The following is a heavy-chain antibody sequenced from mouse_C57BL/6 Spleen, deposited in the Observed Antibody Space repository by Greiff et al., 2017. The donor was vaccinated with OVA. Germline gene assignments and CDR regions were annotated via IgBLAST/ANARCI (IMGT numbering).Heavy chain of an antibody. CDR3: ARYGIVRGYAMDY. CDR2: ISYSGST. J-gene: IGHJ4*01. Sequence: EVKLMESGPGLAKPSQTLSLTCSVTGYSITSDYWNWIRTFPGNKLEYMGYISYSGSTYYTPSLKSRISITRDTSKNQYYLQLNSVTTEDTATYYCARYGIVRGYAMDYWGQGTSVTVSS. V-gene: IGHV3-8*01. CDR1: GYSITSDY. D-gene: IGHD2-5*01.